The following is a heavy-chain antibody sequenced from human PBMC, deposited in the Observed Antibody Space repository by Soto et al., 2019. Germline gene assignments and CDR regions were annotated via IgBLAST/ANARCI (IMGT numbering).Heavy chain of an antibody. Sequence: EVQLLESGGGSVQPGGSLRLSCAASGFTFYTYAMSWVRQAPGKGLEWVSAISGTTGSTYYAESVQGRFSISRDNSNNMVYLHMSSLRVEDTAIFYCARGHSSMDVWGQGTTVTVSS. J-gene: IGHJ6*02. V-gene: IGHV3-23*01. CDR1: GFTFYTYA. CDR2: ISGTTGST. CDR3: ARGHSSMDV. D-gene: IGHD2-15*01.